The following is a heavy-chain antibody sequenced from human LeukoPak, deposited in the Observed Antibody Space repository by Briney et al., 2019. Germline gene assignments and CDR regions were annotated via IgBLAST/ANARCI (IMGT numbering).Heavy chain of an antibody. J-gene: IGHJ4*02. V-gene: IGHV3-21*01. CDR3: ARDLDYGDYAFDY. D-gene: IGHD4-17*01. CDR1: GFTFSSYS. Sequence: GGSLRLSCAASGFTFSSYSMNWVRQAPGRGLEWVSSISSSSSYIYYADSVKGRFTISRDNAKNSLYLQMNSLRAEDTAVYYCARDLDYGDYAFDYWGQGTLVTVSS. CDR2: ISSSSSYI.